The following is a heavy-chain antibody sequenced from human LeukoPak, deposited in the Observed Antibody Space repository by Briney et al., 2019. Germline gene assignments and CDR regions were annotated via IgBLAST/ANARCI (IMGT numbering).Heavy chain of an antibody. CDR2: INPNSGGT. CDR1: GYTFTGYY. J-gene: IGHJ4*02. D-gene: IGHD3-9*01. V-gene: IGHV1-2*02. Sequence: ASVKVSCKASGYTFTGYYMHWVRQAPGQGLEWMGWINPNSGGTNYAQKFQGRVTMTRDTSISTAYMELSRLRSDDTAVYHCARGPRYFDWFFDYWGQGTLVTVSS. CDR3: ARGPRYFDWFFDY.